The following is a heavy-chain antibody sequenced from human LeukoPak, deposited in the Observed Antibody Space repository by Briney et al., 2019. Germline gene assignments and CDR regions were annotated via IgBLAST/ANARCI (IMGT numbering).Heavy chain of an antibody. Sequence: SVKVSCKASGGTFSSYAISWVRQAPGQGLEWMGGIIPIFGTANYAQKFQGRVTITADESTSTAHMELSSLRSEDTAVYYCARETDCGSTVCPGGYWGQGTLVTVSS. CDR3: ARETDCGSTVCPGGY. CDR2: IIPIFGTA. CDR1: GGTFSSYA. J-gene: IGHJ4*02. D-gene: IGHD2-2*01. V-gene: IGHV1-69*01.